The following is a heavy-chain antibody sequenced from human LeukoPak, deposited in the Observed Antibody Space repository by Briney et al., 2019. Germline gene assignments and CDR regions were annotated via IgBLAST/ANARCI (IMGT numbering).Heavy chain of an antibody. Sequence: SETLSLTCTVSGGSISSGGYYWSWIRQHPGKGLEWIGYIYYSGSTYYNPSFKSRVTISVDTSKNQFSLKLSSVTAADTAVYYCARGLGGNPPFDYWGQGTLVTVSS. D-gene: IGHD4-23*01. CDR2: IYYSGST. J-gene: IGHJ4*02. CDR1: GGSISSGGYY. V-gene: IGHV4-31*03. CDR3: ARGLGGNPPFDY.